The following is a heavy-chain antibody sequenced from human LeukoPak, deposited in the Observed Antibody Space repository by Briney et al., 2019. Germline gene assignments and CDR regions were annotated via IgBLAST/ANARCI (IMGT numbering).Heavy chain of an antibody. CDR3: ARVGNYDFWSRYHGYYFDY. J-gene: IGHJ4*02. Sequence: ASVKVSCKASGYTFTGYYMHWVRQAPGQGLEWMGRINPNSGGTNYAQKFQGRVTMTRDTSISTAYMELSRLRSDDAAVYYCARVGNYDFWSRYHGYYFDYWGQGTLVTVSS. CDR1: GYTFTGYY. D-gene: IGHD3-3*01. V-gene: IGHV1-2*06. CDR2: INPNSGGT.